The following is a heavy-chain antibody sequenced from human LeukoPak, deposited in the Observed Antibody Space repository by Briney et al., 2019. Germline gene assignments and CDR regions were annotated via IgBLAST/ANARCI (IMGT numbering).Heavy chain of an antibody. CDR3: ARGRYRIAAAGSWGWFDP. J-gene: IGHJ5*02. CDR2: MNPNSGNT. Sequence: GASVKVSCKASGYTFTSYDINWVRQATGQGLEWMGWMNPNSGNTGYAQKFQGRVTMTRNTSISTAYMELSSLRSEDTAVYYCARGRYRIAAAGSWGWFDPWGQGTLVTVSS. V-gene: IGHV1-8*01. D-gene: IGHD6-13*01. CDR1: GYTFTSYD.